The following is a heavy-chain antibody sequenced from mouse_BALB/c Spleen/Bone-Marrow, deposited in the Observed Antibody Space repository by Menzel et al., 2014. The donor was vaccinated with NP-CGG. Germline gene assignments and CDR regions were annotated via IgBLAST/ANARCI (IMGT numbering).Heavy chain of an antibody. D-gene: IGHD2-12*01. CDR1: GYTFTSYW. V-gene: IGHV1-87*01. J-gene: IGHJ2*01. CDR2: IYPGGGDT. CDR3: ARRRREYYFDY. Sequence: VQLQESGAELARPGASVKLSCKASGYTFTSYWMQWVKQRPGQGLEWIGAIYPGGGDTRYTQKFKGKATLTADKSSSTAYMQLSSLASEDSAVYYCARRRREYYFDYWGQGTTLTVSS.